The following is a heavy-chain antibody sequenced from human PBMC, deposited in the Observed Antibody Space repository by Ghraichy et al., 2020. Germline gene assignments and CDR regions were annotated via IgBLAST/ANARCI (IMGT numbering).Heavy chain of an antibody. J-gene: IGHJ4*02. CDR2: ISSSSSTI. CDR3: ARVPPGNLWLRDSPRLS. V-gene: IGHV3-48*02. CDR1: GFTFSSYS. Sequence: GGSLRLSCAASGFTFSSYSMNWVRQAPGKGLEWVSYISSSSSTIYYADSVKGRFTISRDNAKNSLYLQMNSLRDEDTAVYYCARVPPGNLWLRDSPRLSWGQGTLVTVSS. D-gene: IGHD2-21*01.